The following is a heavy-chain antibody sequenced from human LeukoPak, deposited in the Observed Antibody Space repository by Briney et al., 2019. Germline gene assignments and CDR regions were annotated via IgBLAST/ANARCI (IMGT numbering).Heavy chain of an antibody. V-gene: IGHV4-59*01. D-gene: IGHD5-18*01. CDR2: IYYSGST. CDR3: ARGVAGYSYG. Sequence: PGGSLRLSCATSGFSFSDAWMNWVRQAPGKGLEWIGHIYYSGSTNYNPSLKSRLTISIDTSKNQFSLRLSSVTAADTAVYYCARGVAGYSYGWGQGTLVTVSS. J-gene: IGHJ4*02. CDR1: GFSFSDAW.